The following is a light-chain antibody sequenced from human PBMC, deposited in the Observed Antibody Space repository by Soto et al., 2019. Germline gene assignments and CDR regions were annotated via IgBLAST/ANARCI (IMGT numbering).Light chain of an antibody. V-gene: IGLV2-8*01. CDR3: SSYAGTKNLL. Sequence: QSALTQPPSASGSPGQSVTISCTGTSSDVGGYHYVSWYQQHPGKAPKLIIYEVTKRPSGVPDRFSGSKSGSTASLTVSGLQAEDEADYFCSSYAGTKNLLFGGGTKLTVL. CDR2: EVT. CDR1: SSDVGGYHY. J-gene: IGLJ2*01.